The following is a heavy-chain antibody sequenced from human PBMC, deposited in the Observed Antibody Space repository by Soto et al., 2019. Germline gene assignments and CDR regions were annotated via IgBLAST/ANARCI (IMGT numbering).Heavy chain of an antibody. CDR3: TRDYVMDV. Sequence: GGSLSRSCAASGFTFSGDSMNWVRQAPGKGLEWVSSISTTSTYIYYADSVKGRFTISRDNANNSLHLQMNSLRAEDTAVYYCTRDYVMDVWGQGTTVTVSS. CDR1: GFTFSGDS. V-gene: IGHV3-21*01. J-gene: IGHJ6*02. CDR2: ISTTSTYI.